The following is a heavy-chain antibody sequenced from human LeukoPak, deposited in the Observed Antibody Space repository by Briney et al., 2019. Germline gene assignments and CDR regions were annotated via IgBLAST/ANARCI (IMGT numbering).Heavy chain of an antibody. CDR3: ARAFGDYGALTAWDYYGMDV. Sequence: PGGSLRLSCAASGFTLSSYWMHWVRQAPGKGLVWVSRINSDGSSTSYADSVKGRFTISRDNAKNSLYLQMNSLRAEDTAVYYCARAFGDYGALTAWDYYGMDVWGQGTTVTVSS. CDR1: GFTLSSYW. V-gene: IGHV3-74*01. D-gene: IGHD4-17*01. CDR2: INSDGSST. J-gene: IGHJ6*02.